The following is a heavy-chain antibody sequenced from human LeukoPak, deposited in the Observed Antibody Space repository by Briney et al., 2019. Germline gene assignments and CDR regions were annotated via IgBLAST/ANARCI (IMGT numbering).Heavy chain of an antibody. Sequence: ASVKVSCKASGYTFTGYYMHWVRQAPGQGLEWMGWINPNSGGTNYALKFQGRVTMTRDTSISTAYMELSRLRSDDTAVYYCASGYCSGGSCYSGVDWFDPWGQGTLVTVSS. V-gene: IGHV1-2*02. CDR3: ASGYCSGGSCYSGVDWFDP. CDR2: INPNSGGT. D-gene: IGHD2-15*01. J-gene: IGHJ5*02. CDR1: GYTFTGYY.